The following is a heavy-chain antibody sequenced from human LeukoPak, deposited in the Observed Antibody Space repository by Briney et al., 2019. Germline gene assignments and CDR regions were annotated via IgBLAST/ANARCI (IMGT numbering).Heavy chain of an antibody. Sequence: SEPLSLTCTVSGRSISSSSYYWGWIRQPPGKGLEWIGSIYYSASTYYNTSLKSRVTISVDTSKNQFSLKLSSVTAADTAVYYWARVVWGGDFHFSLDVWGKGTTVIVSS. CDR1: GRSISSSSYY. CDR2: IYYSAST. CDR3: ARVVWGGDFHFSLDV. J-gene: IGHJ6*04. V-gene: IGHV4-39*01. D-gene: IGHD7-27*01.